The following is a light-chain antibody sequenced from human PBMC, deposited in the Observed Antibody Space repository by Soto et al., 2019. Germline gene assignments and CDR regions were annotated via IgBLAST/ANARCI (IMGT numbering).Light chain of an antibody. J-gene: IGLJ1*01. Sequence: QSALTQPASVSGSPGQSITISCTGTSSDVGGYNYVSWYQQHPGKAPQLMIYDVSNRPSGVSNRFSGSKSGNTASLTISGLQAEDEADYYCSSYTSSSAPDVFGTGTKPTVL. CDR1: SSDVGGYNY. V-gene: IGLV2-14*01. CDR2: DVS. CDR3: SSYTSSSAPDV.